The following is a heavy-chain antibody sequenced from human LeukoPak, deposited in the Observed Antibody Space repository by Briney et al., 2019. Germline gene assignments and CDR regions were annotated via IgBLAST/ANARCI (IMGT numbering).Heavy chain of an antibody. D-gene: IGHD2-8*02. Sequence: GGSLRLSCAASGFTFSDYYMSWIRQAAGKGLEWVSYISSSGSTIYYADSVKGRFTISRDNAKNSLYLQMNSLRAEDTAVYYCARDSPFLLYSFDYWGQGTLVTVSS. J-gene: IGHJ4*02. CDR1: GFTFSDYY. V-gene: IGHV3-11*04. CDR2: ISSSGSTI. CDR3: ARDSPFLLYSFDY.